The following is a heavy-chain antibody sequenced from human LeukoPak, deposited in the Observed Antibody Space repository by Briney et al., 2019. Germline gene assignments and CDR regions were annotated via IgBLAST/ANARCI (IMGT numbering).Heavy chain of an antibody. CDR3: ARGYYDSSGYSSPFDY. Sequence: SETLSLTCTVSSGSIRSDYWNWIRQPPGKGLEWIGYIYYSGSTNYNPSLKSRVTISVDTSKNQFSLKLSSVTAADTAVYYCARGYYDSSGYSSPFDYWGQGTLVTVAS. V-gene: IGHV4-59*01. CDR1: SGSIRSDY. CDR2: IYYSGST. J-gene: IGHJ4*02. D-gene: IGHD3-22*01.